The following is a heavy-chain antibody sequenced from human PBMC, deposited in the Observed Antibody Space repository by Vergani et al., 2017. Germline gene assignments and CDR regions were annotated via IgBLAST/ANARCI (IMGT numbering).Heavy chain of an antibody. J-gene: IGHJ4*02. CDR2: ISAYNGNT. Sequence: QVQLVQSGAEVKKPGSSVKVSCKASGGTFSSYTISWVRQAPGQGLEWMGWISAYNGNTNYAQKLQGRVTMTTDTSTSTAYMELRSLRSDDTAAYYCARGSSMATVVTTIFDYWGQGTLVTVSS. D-gene: IGHD4-23*01. CDR1: GGTFSSYT. V-gene: IGHV1-18*01. CDR3: ARGSSMATVVTTIFDY.